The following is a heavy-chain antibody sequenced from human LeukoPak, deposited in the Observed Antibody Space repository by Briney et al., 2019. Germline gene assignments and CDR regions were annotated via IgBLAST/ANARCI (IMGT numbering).Heavy chain of an antibody. D-gene: IGHD3-22*01. CDR3: YCGYLKGPEAFDI. V-gene: IGHV3-33*01. J-gene: IGHJ3*02. CDR1: GFTFSSYG. CDR2: IWYDGSNK. Sequence: PGGSLRLSCAASGFTFSSYGMHWGRQAPGKGLEWVAVIWYDGSNKYYADSVKGRFTISRDNSKNTLYLQMNSLRAEDTAVYYCYCGYLKGPEAFDIWGQGTMVTVSS.